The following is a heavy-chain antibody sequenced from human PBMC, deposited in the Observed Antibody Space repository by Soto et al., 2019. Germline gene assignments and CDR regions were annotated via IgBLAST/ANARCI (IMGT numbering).Heavy chain of an antibody. CDR3: ARDGLVPAAINYGMDV. J-gene: IGHJ6*02. D-gene: IGHD2-2*01. CDR1: GGSISSYY. V-gene: IGHV4-59*01. CDR2: NYYSGST. Sequence: PSETLSLTXTVSGGSISSYYWSWIRQPPGKGLEWIGYNYYSGSTNYNPSLKSRVTISVDTSKNQFSLKLSSVTAADTAVYYCARDGLVPAAINYGMDVWGQGTTVTVSS.